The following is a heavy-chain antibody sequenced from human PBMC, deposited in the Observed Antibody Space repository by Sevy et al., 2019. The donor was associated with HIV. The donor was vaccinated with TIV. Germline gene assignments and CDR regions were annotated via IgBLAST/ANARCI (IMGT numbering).Heavy chain of an antibody. Sequence: GGSLRLSCAASGFTFSRYSMHWVRQAPGKGLEWVATISFDASNKHYADSVKGRFTISRDNFQKSLFLQMNSLRPEDTAVYYCALERLSSDVAEYFQNWGQGTLVTVSS. CDR1: GFTFSRYS. D-gene: IGHD1-1*01. CDR2: ISFDASNK. CDR3: ALERLSSDVAEYFQN. V-gene: IGHV3-30*04. J-gene: IGHJ1*01.